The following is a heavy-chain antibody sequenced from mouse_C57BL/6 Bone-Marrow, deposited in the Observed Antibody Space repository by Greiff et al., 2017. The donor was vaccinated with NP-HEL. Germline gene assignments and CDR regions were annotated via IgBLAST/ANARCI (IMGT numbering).Heavy chain of an antibody. V-gene: IGHV5-6*01. CDR1: GFTFSSYG. CDR3: ARRVRLRYYDMDY. J-gene: IGHJ4*01. CDR2: ISRGGSYT. Sequence: EVQLVESGGDLVKPGGSLKLSCAASGFTFSSYGMSWVRQTPDKWLAWVATISRGGSYTYYPDSLKGRFPISRDNAKNTLYLQMSSLKSEDTAMYDCARRVRLRYYDMDYWGQGTSVTVSS. D-gene: IGHD1-1*01.